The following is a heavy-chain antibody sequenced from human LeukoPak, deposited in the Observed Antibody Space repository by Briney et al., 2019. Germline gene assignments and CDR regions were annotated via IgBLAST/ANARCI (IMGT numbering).Heavy chain of an antibody. D-gene: IGHD1-26*01. V-gene: IGHV3-7*01. CDR2: MNIDGSEK. Sequence: PGGSLRLSCAASGFTFSSYWMGWVRLAPGKRLEWVANMNIDGSEKYYADSAKGRFTISRDNARNSVYLQMNSLRVEDTAVYYCARDPVEWELLLDYWGQGTLVTVSS. CDR3: ARDPVEWELLLDY. CDR1: GFTFSSYW. J-gene: IGHJ4*02.